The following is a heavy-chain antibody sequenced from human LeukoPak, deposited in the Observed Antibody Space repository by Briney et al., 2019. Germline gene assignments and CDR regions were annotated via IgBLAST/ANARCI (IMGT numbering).Heavy chain of an antibody. J-gene: IGHJ4*02. V-gene: IGHV3-9*01. CDR3: AKGPRLGELSFDY. D-gene: IGHD3-16*02. CDR1: GFTFDDYA. Sequence: GGSLRLSCAASGFTFDDYAMHWVRQAPGKGLEWVSGISWNSGNIGYADSVKGRFTIPRDNAKNSLYLQMNSLRAEDTALYYCAKGPRLGELSFDYWGQGTLVTVSS. CDR2: ISWNSGNI.